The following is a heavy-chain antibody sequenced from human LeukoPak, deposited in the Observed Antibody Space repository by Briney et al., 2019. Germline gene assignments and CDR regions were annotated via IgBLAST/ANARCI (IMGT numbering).Heavy chain of an antibody. D-gene: IGHD3-22*01. J-gene: IGHJ4*02. V-gene: IGHV3-23*01. CDR1: GFTFGSYA. CDR2: ISGSGGST. Sequence: PGGSLRLSCAASGFTFGSYAMSWVRQAPGKGLEWVSAISGSGGSTYYADSVKGRFTISRDNSKNTLYLQMNSLRAEDTAVYYCAKVITMIVVASPFDYWGQGTLVTVSS. CDR3: AKVITMIVVASPFDY.